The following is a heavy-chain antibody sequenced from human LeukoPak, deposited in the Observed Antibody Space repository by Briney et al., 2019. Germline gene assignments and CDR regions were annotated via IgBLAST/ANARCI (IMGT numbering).Heavy chain of an antibody. V-gene: IGHV4-30-4*01. Sequence: PSETLSLTCTVSGGSISSGDYYWSWIRQPPGKGLEWIGYIYYSGSTYYNPSLKSRVTISVDTSKNQFSLKLSSVTAADTAVYYCARGYHGDYPPSYGMDVWGKGTTVTVSS. CDR1: GGSISSGDYY. CDR2: IYYSGST. D-gene: IGHD4-17*01. CDR3: ARGYHGDYPPSYGMDV. J-gene: IGHJ6*04.